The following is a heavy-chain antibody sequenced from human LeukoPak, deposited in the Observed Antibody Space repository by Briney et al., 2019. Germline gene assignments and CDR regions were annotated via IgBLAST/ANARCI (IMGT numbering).Heavy chain of an antibody. CDR1: GFTFSSYG. V-gene: IGHV3-30*18. D-gene: IGHD3-22*01. CDR3: AKGDNYYDSSGYYYVRALFDY. J-gene: IGHJ4*02. Sequence: GGSLRLSCAASGFTFSSYGMHWVRHAQAKGLEWVAGTPYNGNLKHYADSVKVRFSISRDNSKNTLYLQMYSLTADDTGVYYCAKGDNYYDSSGYYYVRALFDYWGQGTLVTVSS. CDR2: TPYNGNLK.